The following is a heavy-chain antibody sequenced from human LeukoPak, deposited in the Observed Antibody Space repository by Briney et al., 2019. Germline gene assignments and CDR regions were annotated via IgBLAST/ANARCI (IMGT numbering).Heavy chain of an antibody. J-gene: IGHJ1*01. D-gene: IGHD6-13*01. CDR2: ISSSSSYI. CDR3: AAAAGREWYFQH. V-gene: IGHV3-21*01. Sequence: GGSLRLSCAAYGFTFSSYSMNWVRQAPGKGLEWVSSISSSSSYIYYADSVKGRFTISRDNAKNSLYLQMNSLRAEDTAVYYCAAAAGREWYFQHWGQGTLVTVSS. CDR1: GFTFSSYS.